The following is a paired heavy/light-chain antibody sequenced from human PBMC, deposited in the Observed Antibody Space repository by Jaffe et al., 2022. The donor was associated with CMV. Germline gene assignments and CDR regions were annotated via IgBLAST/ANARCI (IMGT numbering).Light chain of an antibody. CDR3: QSADSSGTLRDVV. Sequence: SYELTQPPSVSVSPGQTARITCSGDALPKQYAYWYQQKPGQAPVLVIYKDSERPSGIPERFSGSSSGTTVTLTISGVQAEDEADYYCQSADSSGTLRDVVFGGGTKLTVL. CDR2: KDS. J-gene: IGLJ2*01. CDR1: ALPKQY. V-gene: IGLV3-25*03.
Heavy chain of an antibody. D-gene: IGHD6-13*01. V-gene: IGHV3-33*08. CDR2: IWYDGSNK. Sequence: QVQLVESGGGVVQPGRSLRLSCAASGFTFSSYGMHWVRQAPGKGLEWVAVIWYDGSNKYYADSVKGRFTISRDNSKNTLYLQMNSLRAEDTAVYYCARDGVRTGRWQQLVSPYYYYYMDVWGKGTTVTVSS. CDR1: GFTFSSYG. J-gene: IGHJ6*03. CDR3: ARDGVRTGRWQQLVSPYYYYYMDV.